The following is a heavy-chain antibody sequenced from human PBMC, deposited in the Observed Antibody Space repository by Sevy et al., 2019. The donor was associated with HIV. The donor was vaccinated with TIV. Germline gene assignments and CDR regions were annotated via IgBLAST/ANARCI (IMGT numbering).Heavy chain of an antibody. CDR2: ISYDGSNK. Sequence: GGSLRLSCAASGFTFSSYAMHWVRQAPGKGLEWVAVISYDGSNKHYADSVKGRFTISRDNSKNTLYLQMNSLRAEDTAVYYCARDLDTAMVTPFDYWGQGTLVTVSS. CDR1: GFTFSSYA. J-gene: IGHJ4*02. D-gene: IGHD5-18*01. CDR3: ARDLDTAMVTPFDY. V-gene: IGHV3-30-3*01.